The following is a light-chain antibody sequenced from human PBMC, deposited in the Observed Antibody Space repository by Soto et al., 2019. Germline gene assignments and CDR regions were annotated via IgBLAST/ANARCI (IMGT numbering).Light chain of an antibody. J-gene: IGKJ1*01. Sequence: EIVLTQFPGTLSLSPGERATLSCRASQSVGRNYVAWYQQKPGQAPRVIIYAASNRASGIPDRFSGSGSESDFTLTINRLEPEDFAVYYCQQYGTSPWAFGQGTKVEIK. CDR2: AAS. V-gene: IGKV3-20*01. CDR1: QSVGRNY. CDR3: QQYGTSPWA.